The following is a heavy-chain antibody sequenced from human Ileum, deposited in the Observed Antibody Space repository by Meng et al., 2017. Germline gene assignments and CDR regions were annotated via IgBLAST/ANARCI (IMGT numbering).Heavy chain of an antibody. J-gene: IGHJ4*02. V-gene: IGHV4-4*02. CDR3: ARGVGDIRVGFDY. CDR1: GDSVSNTNW. D-gene: IGHD5-12*01. CDR2: IHHSGRT. Sequence: HLQESAPGLVRPWGTLWHNCEVRGDSVSNTNWWDWLRKSPGKGLEWIGEIHHSGRTNFIASLQSRATISLDESKNQFSLTLTSVTAADTAVYYCARGVGDIRVGFDYWGQGILVTVSS.